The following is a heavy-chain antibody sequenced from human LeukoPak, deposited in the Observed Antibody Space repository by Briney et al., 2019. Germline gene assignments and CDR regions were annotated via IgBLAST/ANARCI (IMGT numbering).Heavy chain of an antibody. J-gene: IGHJ4*02. CDR3: AREGPNWNDIDH. D-gene: IGHD1-1*01. CDR2: MSSSGRTI. Sequence: PGGSLRLSCAASGFTFSSYEMNWVRQAPGKGLEWVSYMSSSGRTIYYADSMKGRFTISRDNAKNSLYLQMNSLRAEDTAVYYCAREGPNWNDIDHWGQGTLVTVSS. CDR1: GFTFSSYE. V-gene: IGHV3-48*03.